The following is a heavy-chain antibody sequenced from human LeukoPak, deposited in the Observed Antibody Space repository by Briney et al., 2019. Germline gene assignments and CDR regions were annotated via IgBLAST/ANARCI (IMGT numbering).Heavy chain of an antibody. J-gene: IGHJ3*02. D-gene: IGHD2-21*02. CDR2: IYSGGST. CDR1: GFTVGSNY. CDR3: AREEVTTGAFDI. Sequence: PGGSLRLSCAASGFTVGSNYMTWVRQTPGKGLEWVSVIYSGGSTYYADSVKGRFTISRDNSKNTLYLQMNSLRAEDTAVYYCAREEVTTGAFDIRGQGTMVTVSS. V-gene: IGHV3-66*01.